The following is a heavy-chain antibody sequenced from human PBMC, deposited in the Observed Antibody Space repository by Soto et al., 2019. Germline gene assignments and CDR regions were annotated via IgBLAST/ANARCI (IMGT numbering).Heavy chain of an antibody. V-gene: IGHV5-51*01. CDR1: GYSFTNYW. D-gene: IGHD3-10*01. CDR2: VYPGDSDT. CDR3: ARTSGSGVVVYFFDY. J-gene: IGHJ4*02. Sequence: GESLKISFKGSGYSFTNYWISWVRQMPVKGLEWMGIVYPGDSDTRYSPSFQGQVTISADKSISTAYLQWNSLKASDTAMYYCARTSGSGVVVYFFDYWGQGTIVTVSP.